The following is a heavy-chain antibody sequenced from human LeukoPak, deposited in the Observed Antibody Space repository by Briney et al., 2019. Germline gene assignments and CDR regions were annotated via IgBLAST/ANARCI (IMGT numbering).Heavy chain of an antibody. CDR1: GGSITSVTW. CDR2: IYHSGTT. D-gene: IGHD4-17*01. V-gene: IGHV4-4*02. CDR3: ARTYGDYYFDY. J-gene: IGHJ4*02. Sequence: PSETLSLTCAVSGGSITSVTWWSWVRQPPGKGLEWIGEIYHSGTTNYNPSLKSRVTISVDKSKKQFSLKLSSVTAADTAVYYCARTYGDYYFDYWGQGTLVTVSS.